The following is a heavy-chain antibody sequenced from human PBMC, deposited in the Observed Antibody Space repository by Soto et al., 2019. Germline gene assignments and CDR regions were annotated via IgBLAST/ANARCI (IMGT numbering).Heavy chain of an antibody. CDR1: GFTFSSYA. CDR2: ISYDGSNK. J-gene: IGHJ6*02. Sequence: QVQLVESGGGVVQPGRSLRLSCAASGFTFSSYAMHWVRQAPGKGLEWVAVISYDGSNKYYADSVKGRFTISRDNSKNTLYLQMNSLRAEDTAVYYCARDVAARNYYYYGMDVWGQGTTVTVSS. D-gene: IGHD6-25*01. CDR3: ARDVAARNYYYYGMDV. V-gene: IGHV3-30-3*01.